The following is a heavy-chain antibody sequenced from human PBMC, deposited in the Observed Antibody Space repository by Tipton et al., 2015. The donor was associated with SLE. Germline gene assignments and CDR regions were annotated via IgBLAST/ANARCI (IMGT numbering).Heavy chain of an antibody. CDR3: TRQQEGYNYFYGIDV. D-gene: IGHD5-12*01. CDR1: GGSISGSDFY. V-gene: IGHV4-39*07. Sequence: TLSLTCTVSGGSISGSDFYWGWIRQAPGKELEWIGDIYYSGNTYYNPSLESRVTISVDTSKNQFSLKLRSVTAADTAVYYCTRQQEGYNYFYGIDVWGQGTTVTVSS. J-gene: IGHJ6*02. CDR2: IYYSGNT.